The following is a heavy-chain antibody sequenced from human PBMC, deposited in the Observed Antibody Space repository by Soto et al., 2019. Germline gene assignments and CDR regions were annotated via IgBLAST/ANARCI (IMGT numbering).Heavy chain of an antibody. CDR1: GFTFDDYA. Sequence: EMQLVESGGGLVQPGRSLRLSCAASGFTFDDYAMHWVRQVPGKGLEWVSGLSWNSDNINYADSVKGRFTVSRDNAKYSLNLQMNSLRPGDTAVYYCVKAESSGCHYAFDYWGQGILVTVSS. CDR3: VKAESSGCHYAFDY. D-gene: IGHD6-19*01. CDR2: LSWNSDNI. J-gene: IGHJ4*02. V-gene: IGHV3-9*01.